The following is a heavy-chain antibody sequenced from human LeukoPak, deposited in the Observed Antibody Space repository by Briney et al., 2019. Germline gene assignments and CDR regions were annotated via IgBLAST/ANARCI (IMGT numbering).Heavy chain of an antibody. V-gene: IGHV3-66*01. CDR1: GLTVSSNY. D-gene: IGHD3-16*01. J-gene: IGHJ4*02. Sequence: GGSLTLSCASSGLTVSSNYMSWVRPARGRGVEWVSVNYSGGSTYYADSVKGRFTISRDNSKNTLYLQMNSLRAEDTAVYYCARDGALISRNWGQGTLVTVSS. CDR2: NYSGGST. CDR3: ARDGALISRN.